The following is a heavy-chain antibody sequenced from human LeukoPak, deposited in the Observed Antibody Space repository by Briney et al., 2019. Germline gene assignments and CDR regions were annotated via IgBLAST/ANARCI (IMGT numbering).Heavy chain of an antibody. CDR1: GFIFNSYG. D-gene: IGHD2-21*01. V-gene: IGHV3-48*01. CDR2: ISSSTSNI. J-gene: IGHJ4*02. Sequence: GGSLRLSCTGSGFIFNSYGINWVRKAPGRGLEGVAYISSSTSNIFYADSVKGRFTISRDHAKDSVLLQMNSLRVEDTALYFCARDGVMAETPFYFDSWGQGALVTVSS. CDR3: ARDGVMAETPFYFDS.